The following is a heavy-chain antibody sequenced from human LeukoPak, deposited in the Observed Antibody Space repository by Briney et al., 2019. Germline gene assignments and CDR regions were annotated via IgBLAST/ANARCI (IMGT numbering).Heavy chain of an antibody. Sequence: GGSLRLSCAASGFTFSTDVMSWVRQAPGKGLECVSAISGSGGNTYYADSVKGRFTISRDNSKNTLYLQMNSLRAEDTAVYYCARDVAVTGTGYYFDYWGQGTLVTVSS. J-gene: IGHJ4*02. D-gene: IGHD6-19*01. CDR3: ARDVAVTGTGYYFDY. CDR1: GFTFSTDV. CDR2: ISGSGGNT. V-gene: IGHV3-23*01.